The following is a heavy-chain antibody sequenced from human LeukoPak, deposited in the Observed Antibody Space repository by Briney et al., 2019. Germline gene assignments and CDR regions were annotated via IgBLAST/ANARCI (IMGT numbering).Heavy chain of an antibody. CDR3: ARARGAVAIDY. CDR1: GGSISSSSYY. D-gene: IGHD6-19*01. V-gene: IGHV4-39*07. J-gene: IGHJ4*02. Sequence: PSETLSLTCTVSGGSISSSSYYWGWIRQPPGKGLMWIGSIHYSGRTYSNPSLKSRVTISVDTSKNQFSLKLRSVIAADTAVYYCARARGAVAIDYWGQGTLVTVSS. CDR2: IHYSGRT.